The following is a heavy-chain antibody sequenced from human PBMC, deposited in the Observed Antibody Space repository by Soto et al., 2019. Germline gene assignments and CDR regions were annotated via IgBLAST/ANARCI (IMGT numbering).Heavy chain of an antibody. CDR2: FYYSGST. CDR1: GGSISSGDYY. D-gene: IGHD4-17*01. J-gene: IGHJ4*02. CDR3: ASEFYGDLYFDY. V-gene: IGHV4-30-4*01. Sequence: SETLSLTCTVSGGSISSGDYYWSWIRQPPGKGLEWIGYFYYSGSTYYNPSLKSRVTISVDTSKNQFSLKLSSVTAADTAVYYCASEFYGDLYFDYWGQGTLVTVSS.